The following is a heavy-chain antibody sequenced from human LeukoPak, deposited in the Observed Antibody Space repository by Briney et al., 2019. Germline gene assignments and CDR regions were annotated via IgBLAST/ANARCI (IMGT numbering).Heavy chain of an antibody. CDR3: ARGDSGYDNWFDP. D-gene: IGHD5-12*01. Sequence: EASVKVSCKASGYTFTSYDINWVRQATGQGLEWMGWMNPNSGNTGYAQEFQGRVTMTRNTSISTAYMELSSLRSEDTAVYYCARGDSGYDNWFDPWGQGTLVTVSS. J-gene: IGHJ5*02. CDR2: MNPNSGNT. V-gene: IGHV1-8*01. CDR1: GYTFTSYD.